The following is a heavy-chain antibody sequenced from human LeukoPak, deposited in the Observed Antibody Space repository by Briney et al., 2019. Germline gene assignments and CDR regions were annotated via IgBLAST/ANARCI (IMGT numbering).Heavy chain of an antibody. CDR3: ARDSPQALAILHAFDI. J-gene: IGHJ3*02. V-gene: IGHV3-48*01. CDR1: GFTLRSYT. CDR2: NSISRSTI. D-gene: IGHD5-12*01. Sequence: PGGSLRLFCAASGFTLRSYTLNWVGQAPAKGLAGVSKNSISRSTIFYADFAQGRITHSRDNAKNSLYLQKHSLRAEDTAVYYCARDSPQALAILHAFDIWGHGTMVTVSS.